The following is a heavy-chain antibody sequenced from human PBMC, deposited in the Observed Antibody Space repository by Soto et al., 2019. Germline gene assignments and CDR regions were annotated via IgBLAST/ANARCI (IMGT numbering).Heavy chain of an antibody. J-gene: IGHJ4*02. CDR2: ISAYNGNT. V-gene: IGHV1-18*01. D-gene: IGHD2-15*01. CDR1: GYTFTSYG. CDR3: SSSKGYCGGGSCYSFHY. Sequence: ASVKVSCKASGYTFTSYGISWVRQAPGQGLEWMGWISAYNGNTNYAQKLQGRVTMTTDTSTSTAYMELRSLRSDDTAVYYCSSSKGYCGGGSCYSFHYWGQGTLVTVSS.